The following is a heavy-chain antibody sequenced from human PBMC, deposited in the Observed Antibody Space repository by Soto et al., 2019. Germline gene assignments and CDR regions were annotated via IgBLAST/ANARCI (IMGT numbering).Heavy chain of an antibody. CDR1: GCSISSSHW. CDR2: IYHSGST. J-gene: IGHJ4*02. CDR3: ALTGARRSYFDS. D-gene: IGHD1-20*01. Sequence: XETLSLTCAVSGCSISSSHWWSWVRQPPGKGLEWIGEIYHSGSTNYNPSLKSRVTISVDKSKNQFSLKLSSVTAADTAVYYCALTGARRSYFDSWGQGTLVTVSS. V-gene: IGHV4-4*02.